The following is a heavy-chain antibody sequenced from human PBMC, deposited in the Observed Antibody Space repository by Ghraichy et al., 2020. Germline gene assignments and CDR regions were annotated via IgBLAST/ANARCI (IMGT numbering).Heavy chain of an antibody. J-gene: IGHJ6*02. CDR2: IWYDGSNK. D-gene: IGHD6-19*01. CDR1: GFTFSSYG. CDR3: ARDREIFSSGWYTYYYGMDV. Sequence: GGSLRLSCAASGFTFSSYGMHWVRQAPGKGLEWVAVIWYDGSNKYYADSVKGRFTISRDNSKNTLYLQMNNLRAEDTAVYYCARDREIFSSGWYTYYYGMDVWGQGTTVTVSS. V-gene: IGHV3-33*01.